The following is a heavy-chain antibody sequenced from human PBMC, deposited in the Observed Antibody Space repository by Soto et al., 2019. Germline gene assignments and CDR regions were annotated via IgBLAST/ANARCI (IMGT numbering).Heavy chain of an antibody. CDR2: ISSNGVGT. D-gene: IGHD6-6*01. CDR1: GFTLSGYA. Sequence: EVQLAESGGGLAQPGGSLRLSCAASGFTLSGYAMDWVRQAPGKGLEYVSGISSNGVGTYYANSVQGRFTISRDNSKNTVYRQMGSLRPEGMAVYYCARRARPDFYYMDVWGKGTTVTVSS. CDR3: ARRARPDFYYMDV. J-gene: IGHJ6*03. V-gene: IGHV3-64*01.